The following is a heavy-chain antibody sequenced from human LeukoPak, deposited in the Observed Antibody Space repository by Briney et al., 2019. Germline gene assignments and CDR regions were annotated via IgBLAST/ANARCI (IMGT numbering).Heavy chain of an antibody. D-gene: IGHD3-9*01. CDR2: MNHSGST. CDR1: GGSFIGYS. Sequence: PSETLSLTCAVYGGSFIGYSWTWIRRSPGKGLGWIGEMNHSGSTNYNPSLKSRVTISVDTSKNQFSLKLTSVTAADTAVYYCAREGDYDILTGPGFDSWGQGTLVTASS. CDR3: AREGDYDILTGPGFDS. J-gene: IGHJ4*02. V-gene: IGHV4-34*01.